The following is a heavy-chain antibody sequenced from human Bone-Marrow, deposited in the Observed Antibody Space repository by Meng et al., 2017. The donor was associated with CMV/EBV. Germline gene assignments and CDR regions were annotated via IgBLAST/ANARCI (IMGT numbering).Heavy chain of an antibody. V-gene: IGHV1-69*10. Sequence: SVKVSCKASGGTFSSYAISWVRQAPGQGPEWMGGIIPILGIANYAQKFQGRVTITADKSTSTAYMELSSLRSEDTAVYYCARVWVGWGGAYYYYGMDVWGQGTTVTVSS. D-gene: IGHD1-26*01. CDR2: IIPILGIA. CDR3: ARVWVGWGGAYYYYGMDV. J-gene: IGHJ6*02. CDR1: GGTFSSYA.